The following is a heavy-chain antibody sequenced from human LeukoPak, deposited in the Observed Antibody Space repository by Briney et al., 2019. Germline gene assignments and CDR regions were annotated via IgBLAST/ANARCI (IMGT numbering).Heavy chain of an antibody. CDR3: ASQGYYDTSPFDP. CDR1: GDSINSLDL. Sequence: SETLSLTCTVSGDSINSLDLWSWVRQPPGKGLEWIGEMYLSGTTHSNPSVKSRVTISVDTSKNQFSLNLSSVTAADTAVYYCASQGYYDTSPFDPWGQGTLVTVSS. CDR2: MYLSGTT. J-gene: IGHJ5*02. D-gene: IGHD3-22*01. V-gene: IGHV4-4*02.